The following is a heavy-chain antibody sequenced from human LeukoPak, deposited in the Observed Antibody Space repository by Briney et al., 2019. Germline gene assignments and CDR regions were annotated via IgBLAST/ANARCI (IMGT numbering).Heavy chain of an antibody. D-gene: IGHD2-21*02. CDR3: ARGDVYFDY. J-gene: IGHJ4*02. CDR1: GFIVSSNY. Sequence: GGSLRLSCVASGFIVSSNYMSWIRQAPGKGLEWVSVIYSGGRTYYADSVRGRFTISRDNSKSTLYLQMNSLRAEDTAVYYCARGDVYFDYWGQGTLVTVSS. CDR2: IYSGGRT. V-gene: IGHV3-53*01.